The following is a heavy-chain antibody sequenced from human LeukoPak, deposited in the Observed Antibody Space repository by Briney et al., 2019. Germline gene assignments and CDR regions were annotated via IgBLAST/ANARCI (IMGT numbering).Heavy chain of an antibody. Sequence: SQTLSLTFAISGDSVSSTSVAWNWIRQSPSRGLEWLGRTYYRSKWYYEYAVSVKGRININPDPSKNQFSLQLNSVTPEDTAVYYCALARSEYHYGMDVWGQGTTVTVSS. CDR1: GDSVSSTSVA. J-gene: IGHJ6*02. CDR2: TYYRSKWYY. V-gene: IGHV6-1*01. CDR3: ALARSEYHYGMDV.